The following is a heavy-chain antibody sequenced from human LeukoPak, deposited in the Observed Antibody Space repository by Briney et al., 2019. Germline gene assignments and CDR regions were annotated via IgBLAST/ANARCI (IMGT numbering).Heavy chain of an antibody. CDR3: ARDLSYDILTGYDY. D-gene: IGHD3-9*01. CDR2: ISSSSSYI. J-gene: IGHJ4*02. CDR1: GFTFSTYS. V-gene: IGHV3-21*04. Sequence: PGGSLRLSRAASGFTFSTYSMNWVRQAPGKGLEWVSSISSSSSYIYYADSVKGRFTISRDNAKNSLYLQMNSLRAEDTALYYCARDLSYDILTGYDYWGQGTLVTASS.